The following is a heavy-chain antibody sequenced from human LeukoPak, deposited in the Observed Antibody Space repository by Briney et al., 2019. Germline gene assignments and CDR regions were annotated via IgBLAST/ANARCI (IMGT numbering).Heavy chain of an antibody. CDR1: GDGVSSNSAA. CDR3: ARVLDSYYYYGLDV. V-gene: IGHV6-1*01. CDR2: TYYRSKWHN. Sequence: SQTLSLTCAISGDGVSSNSAAWNWIRQPPSRGLEWLGRTYYRSKWHNDYAVSVKSRITITPDTSKNQFSLQLNSVTPEDTAVYYCARVLDSYYYYGLDVWGQGTTVTVSS. J-gene: IGHJ6*02.